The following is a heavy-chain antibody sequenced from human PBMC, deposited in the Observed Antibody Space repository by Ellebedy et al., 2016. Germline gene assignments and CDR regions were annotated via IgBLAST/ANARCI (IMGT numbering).Heavy chain of an antibody. CDR2: ISGSGTST. V-gene: IGHV3-23*01. CDR3: ASFSGSYRNLDY. D-gene: IGHD1-26*01. CDR1: GFTFSSYA. Sequence: GGSLRLSCAASGFTFSSYAMSWVRQAPGKGLEWVSSISGSGTSTYYADSVKGRFTISRTNSKNTLYLQMNSLRAEDTAVYYCASFSGSYRNLDYWGQGTLVTVSS. J-gene: IGHJ4*02.